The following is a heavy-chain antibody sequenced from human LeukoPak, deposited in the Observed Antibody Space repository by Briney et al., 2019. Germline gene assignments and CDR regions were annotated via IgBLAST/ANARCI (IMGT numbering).Heavy chain of an antibody. CDR3: ARDQVAVAGTRYFDL. Sequence: SVKVSCKASGGTFSSYAISWVRQAPGQGLEWMGGIIPIFGTANYAQKSQGRVTITTDESTSTAYMELSSLRSEDTAVYYCARDQVAVAGTRYFDLWGRGTLVTVSS. J-gene: IGHJ2*01. V-gene: IGHV1-69*05. D-gene: IGHD6-19*01. CDR2: IIPIFGTA. CDR1: GGTFSSYA.